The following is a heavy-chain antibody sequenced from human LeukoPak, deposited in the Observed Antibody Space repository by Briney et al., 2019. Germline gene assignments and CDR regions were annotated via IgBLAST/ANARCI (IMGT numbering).Heavy chain of an antibody. CDR3: ARLIGYCSGGSCYPVPWFDP. CDR1: GYSFTSYW. CDR2: IYPGDSDT. Sequence: GESLKISCKGSGYSFTSYWIGWVRQMPGKGLEWMGIIYPGDSDTRYSPSFQGQVTISADKSISTAYLQWSSLKASDTAMYYCARLIGYCSGGSCYPVPWFDPWGQGTLVTVSS. V-gene: IGHV5-51*01. J-gene: IGHJ5*02. D-gene: IGHD2-15*01.